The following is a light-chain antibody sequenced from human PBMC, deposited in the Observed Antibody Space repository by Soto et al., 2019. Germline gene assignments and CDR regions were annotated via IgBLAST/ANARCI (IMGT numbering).Light chain of an antibody. CDR1: QSISSSN. CDR2: GAS. CDR3: QQYNNWPPYT. J-gene: IGKJ2*01. V-gene: IGKV3-15*01. Sequence: EIVMTQSPATLSVSPGKSATLSCRASQSISSSNLAWYQQKPGQAPRLLIYGASSRATGIPARFSGSGSGTEFTLTISSLQSEDFAVYYCQQYNNWPPYTFGQGTKLEIK.